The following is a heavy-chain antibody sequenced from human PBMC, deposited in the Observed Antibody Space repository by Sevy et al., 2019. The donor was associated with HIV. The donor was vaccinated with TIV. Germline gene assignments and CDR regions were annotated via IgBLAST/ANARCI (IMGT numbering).Heavy chain of an antibody. D-gene: IGHD6-13*01. CDR1: GFTFSSYA. CDR2: ISYDGSNK. V-gene: IGHV3-30-3*01. J-gene: IGHJ4*02. Sequence: GGSLRLSCAASGFTFSSYAMHCVRQAPGKGLEWVAVISYDGSNKYYADSVKGRFTISRDNSKNTLYLQMNSLRAEDTAVYYCASAGIAAPDYWGQGTLVTVSS. CDR3: ASAGIAAPDY.